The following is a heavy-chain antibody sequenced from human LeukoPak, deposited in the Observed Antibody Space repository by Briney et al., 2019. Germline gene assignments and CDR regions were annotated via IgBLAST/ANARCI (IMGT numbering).Heavy chain of an antibody. J-gene: IGHJ4*02. CDR2: INWNGGST. V-gene: IGHV3-20*04. CDR1: GYSISSSYY. CDR3: AKATGYLL. D-gene: IGHD1-14*01. Sequence: ETLSLTCTVSGYSISSSYYWGWIRQSPGKGLEWVSGINWNGGSTGYADSVKGRFTISRDNAKNSLYLQMNSLRAEDTAFYYCAKATGYLLWGQGTLVTVSS.